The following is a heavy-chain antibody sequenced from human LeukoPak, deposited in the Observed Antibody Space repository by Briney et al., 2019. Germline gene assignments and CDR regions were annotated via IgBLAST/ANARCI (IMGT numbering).Heavy chain of an antibody. CDR2: INPNSGGT. D-gene: IGHD3-10*01. CDR1: GYTFTGYY. J-gene: IGHJ4*02. V-gene: IGHV1-2*02. CDR3: ARDIYYGSGSLGY. Sequence: ASVKVSCKASGYTFTGYYMHWVRQAPGQGLEWMGWINPNSGGTNYAQKFQGRVTMTRDTSISTAYMELSRLRSDDTAVYYCARDIYYGSGSLGYWGQGTLVTVSS.